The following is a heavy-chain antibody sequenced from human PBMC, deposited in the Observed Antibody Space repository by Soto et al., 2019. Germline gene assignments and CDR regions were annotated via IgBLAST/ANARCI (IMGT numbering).Heavy chain of an antibody. CDR3: AREHLEYQLLEDYYYYYGMDV. CDR1: GGSISSGDYY. CDR2: IYYSGST. V-gene: IGHV4-30-4*01. J-gene: IGHJ6*02. D-gene: IGHD2-2*01. Sequence: KTSETLSLTCTVSGGSISSGDYYWSWIRQPPGKGLEWIGYIYYSGSTYYNPSLKSRVTISVDTSKNQFSLKLSSVTAADTAVYYCAREHLEYQLLEDYYYYYGMDVWGQGTTVTVSS.